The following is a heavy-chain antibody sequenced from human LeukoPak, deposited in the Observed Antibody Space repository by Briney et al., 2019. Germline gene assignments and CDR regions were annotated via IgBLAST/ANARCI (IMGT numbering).Heavy chain of an antibody. CDR3: ALFGWGHDYGDYVLDY. Sequence: ASVKVSCKASGYTFTSYGISWVRQAPGQGLEWMGWISAYNGNTNYAQKLQGRVTMTTDTSTSTAYMELRSLRSDDTAVYYCALFGWGHDYGDYVLDYWGQGTPVTVSS. CDR2: ISAYNGNT. D-gene: IGHD4-17*01. V-gene: IGHV1-18*01. CDR1: GYTFTSYG. J-gene: IGHJ4*02.